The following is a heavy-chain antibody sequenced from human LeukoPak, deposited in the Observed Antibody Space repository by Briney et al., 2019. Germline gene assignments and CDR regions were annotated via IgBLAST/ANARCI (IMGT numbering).Heavy chain of an antibody. J-gene: IGHJ6*02. CDR2: INSDGSST. CDR1: GLTFSSYW. V-gene: IGHV3-74*01. CDR3: ARVFSDTYSDMDV. D-gene: IGHD1-26*01. Sequence: PGGSLRLSCAASGLTFSSYWMHWVRQAPGKGLVWVSRINSDGSSTSYADSVKGRFTISRDNAKNTLYLQMNSLRAEDTAVYYCARVFSDTYSDMDVWGQGTTVTVSS.